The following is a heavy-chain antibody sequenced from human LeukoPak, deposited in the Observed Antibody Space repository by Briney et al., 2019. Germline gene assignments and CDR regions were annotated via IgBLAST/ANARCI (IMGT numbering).Heavy chain of an antibody. CDR2: AYYGGST. CDR3: ARVTITMIAGGWFDP. D-gene: IGHD3-22*01. CDR1: GGSIRASSYH. J-gene: IGHJ5*02. Sequence: PSETLSLTCTVSGGSIRASSYHWAWIRQPPGKGLEWIGSAYYGGSTYYNPSLKSRVTISVDTSKNQFSLKLSSVTAADTAVYYCARVTITMIAGGWFDPWGQGTLVTVSS. V-gene: IGHV4-39*07.